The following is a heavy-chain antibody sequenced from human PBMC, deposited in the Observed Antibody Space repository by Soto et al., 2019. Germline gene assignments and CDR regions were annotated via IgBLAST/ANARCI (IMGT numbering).Heavy chain of an antibody. CDR1: GGSFSGYY. J-gene: IGHJ6*02. CDR2: INHSGST. Sequence: SETLSLTCAVYGGSFSGYYWSWIRQHPGKGLEWIGEINHSGSTNYNPSLKRRVTISVDTSKNQFSLKLSSVTAADTAVYYCARAHPPRYCTNGVCYMLYYYYYGMDVWGQGTTVTVSS. D-gene: IGHD2-8*01. V-gene: IGHV4-34*01. CDR3: ARAHPPRYCTNGVCYMLYYYYYGMDV.